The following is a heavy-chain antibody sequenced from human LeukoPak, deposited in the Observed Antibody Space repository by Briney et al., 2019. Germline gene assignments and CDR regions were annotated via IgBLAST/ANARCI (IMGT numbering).Heavy chain of an antibody. CDR2: MNPNSGNT. V-gene: IGHV1-8*01. Sequence: ASVKVSCKASGYTFTSYDINWVRQATGQGLEWMGWMNPNSGNTGYAQKFQGRVTMTRNTSISTAYMEPSSLRSEDTAVYYCAREGAIGGTIGYWGQGTLVTVSS. CDR1: GYTFTSYD. D-gene: IGHD1-7*01. J-gene: IGHJ4*02. CDR3: AREGAIGGTIGY.